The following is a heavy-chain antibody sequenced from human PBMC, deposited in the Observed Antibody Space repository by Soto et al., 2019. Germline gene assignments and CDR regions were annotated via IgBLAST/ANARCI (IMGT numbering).Heavy chain of an antibody. J-gene: IGHJ4*02. V-gene: IGHV4-59*01. D-gene: IGHD6-19*01. CDR2: MDYSGT. CDR1: GASISSYY. CDR3: ARSVAVPGAHIDY. Sequence: PSETLSLTCTVSGASISSYYWSWVRQPPGKGLEWIGYMDYSGTKNNPSLKSRVTMSIDTSKNQFSLKLSSVTAADTAVYFCARSVAVPGAHIDYWGQGTQVTVSS.